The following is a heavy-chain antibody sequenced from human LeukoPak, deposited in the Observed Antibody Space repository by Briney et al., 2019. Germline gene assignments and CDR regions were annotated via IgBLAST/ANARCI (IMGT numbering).Heavy chain of an antibody. V-gene: IGHV3-7*01. J-gene: IGHJ4*02. CDR2: IQRDGSEK. D-gene: IGHD2-2*01. CDR3: ARDAPYYCSGTTCHPL. CDR1: GFSFSNFW. Sequence: GGSLRLSCATSGFSFSNFWMSWVRQAPGKGLEWVANIQRDGSEKYYVDSVKGRFTISRDNAENSVYLQMNSLRTEDTAVYYCARDAPYYCSGTTCHPLWGQGTLVTVSS.